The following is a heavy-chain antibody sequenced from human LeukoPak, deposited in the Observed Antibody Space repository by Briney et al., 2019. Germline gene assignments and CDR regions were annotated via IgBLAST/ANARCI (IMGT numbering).Heavy chain of an antibody. J-gene: IGHJ3*02. CDR1: GFTFSSYN. Sequence: GGSLRVSCVASGFTFSSYNMNWVRQAPGKGLEWVSAISGSGDSTYYADSVKGRFTISRDNSKNTLYLQMNSLRAEDTAVYSCAWSSSWYGAFDIWGQGTMVTVSS. D-gene: IGHD6-13*01. CDR2: ISGSGDST. V-gene: IGHV3-23*01. CDR3: AWSSSWYGAFDI.